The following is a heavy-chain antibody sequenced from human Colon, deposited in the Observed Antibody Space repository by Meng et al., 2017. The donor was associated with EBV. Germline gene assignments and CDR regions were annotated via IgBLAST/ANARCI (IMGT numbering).Heavy chain of an antibody. Sequence: QLALAESGPVLFKPPEPRSLTFTVSGGSISISSYYWGGIRQPPGKGLEWIGSIYYNGSTYYNPSLKSRVTISVDTSKNQFSLKLNSVTAADTAVYYCARRRYYYGSGSYHSYYFDYWGQGALVTVSS. V-gene: IGHV4-39*01. CDR3: ARRRYYYGSGSYHSYYFDY. D-gene: IGHD3-10*01. CDR1: GGSISISSYY. CDR2: IYYNGST. J-gene: IGHJ4*02.